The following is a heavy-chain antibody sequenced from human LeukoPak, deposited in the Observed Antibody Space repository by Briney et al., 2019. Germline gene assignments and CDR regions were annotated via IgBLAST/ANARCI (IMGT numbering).Heavy chain of an antibody. CDR2: ISSSSSYI. J-gene: IGHJ3*02. CDR3: ARVGTTGGDDAFDI. Sequence: GGSLRLSCAASGFTFSSYSMNWVRQAPGKGLEWVSSISSSSSYIYYADSVKGRFTISRGNAKNSLYLQMNSLGAEDTAVYYCARVGTTGGDDAFDIWGQGTMVTVSS. D-gene: IGHD1-1*01. V-gene: IGHV3-21*01. CDR1: GFTFSSYS.